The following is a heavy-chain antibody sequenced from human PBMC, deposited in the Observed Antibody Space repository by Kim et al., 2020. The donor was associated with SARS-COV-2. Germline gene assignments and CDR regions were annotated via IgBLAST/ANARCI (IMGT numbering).Heavy chain of an antibody. V-gene: IGHV1-69*04. J-gene: IGHJ4*02. CDR3: SRDLENGGNPTRGY. Sequence: SVKVSCKASGGTFSSYAIIWVRQAPGQGLEWMGRIIPILGIANYAQKFQGRVTITADKSTSTASMELSSLRSEYTAVYYCSRDLENGGNPTRGYWGQGT. D-gene: IGHD2-15*01. CDR2: IIPILGIA. CDR1: GGTFSSYA.